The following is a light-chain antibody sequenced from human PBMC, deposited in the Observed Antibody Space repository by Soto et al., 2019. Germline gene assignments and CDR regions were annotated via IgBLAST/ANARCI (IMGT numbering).Light chain of an antibody. CDR2: AAS. Sequence: EIVLTQSPGTLSLSPADRATLSCRASETVTGKYLAWYQQKVGQAPRLLIFAASNRATGIPDRFSGSGSGTDFTLPITRLEPEDFAMDFCQQYSSPPQAFGQGTKVDIK. V-gene: IGKV3-20*01. CDR3: QQYSSPPQA. J-gene: IGKJ1*01. CDR1: ETVTGKY.